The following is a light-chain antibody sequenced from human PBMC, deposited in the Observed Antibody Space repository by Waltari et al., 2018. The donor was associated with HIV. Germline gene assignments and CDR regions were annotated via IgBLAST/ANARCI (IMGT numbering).Light chain of an antibody. CDR3: QQYNNWPRT. Sequence: EVVMTQSPGTLSVSPGERATLSCRASQSISSNLAWYQQKPGQAPRLLLYEASTGATGVPARFIGSGCGTDFTLIITSLQFEDVAVYYCQQYNNWPRTFGQGTKVEF. J-gene: IGKJ1*01. CDR1: QSISSN. CDR2: EAS. V-gene: IGKV3-15*01.